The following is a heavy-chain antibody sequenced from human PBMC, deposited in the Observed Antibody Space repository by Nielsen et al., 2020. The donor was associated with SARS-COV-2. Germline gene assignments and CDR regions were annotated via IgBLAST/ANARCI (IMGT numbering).Heavy chain of an antibody. V-gene: IGHV1-8*01. CDR2: MNPNTGNT. CDR3: AREFLSRLDE. CDR1: GYTFTNNY. Sequence: ASLKVSCKASGYTFTNNYMHWVRQAPGQGLEWMGWMNPNTGNTGYAEKFQGRVTMTMNTSISTVSMELSSLRSEDTAVYYCAREFLSRLDEWGQGMLVTVSS. D-gene: IGHD3-3*01. J-gene: IGHJ4*02.